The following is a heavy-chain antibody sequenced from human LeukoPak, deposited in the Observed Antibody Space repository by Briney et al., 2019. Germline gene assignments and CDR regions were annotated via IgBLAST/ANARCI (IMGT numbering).Heavy chain of an antibody. CDR3: AGRRGSGSYYYYYGMDV. CDR2: ISSSSSYI. D-gene: IGHD3-10*01. J-gene: IGHJ6*02. V-gene: IGHV3-21*01. Sequence: GGSLRLSCAASGFTFSSYSMNWVRQAPGKGLEWVSSISSSSSYIYYADSVKGRFTISRDNAKNSLYLQMNSLRAEDTAVYYCAGRRGSGSYYYYYGMDVWGQGTTVTVSS. CDR1: GFTFSSYS.